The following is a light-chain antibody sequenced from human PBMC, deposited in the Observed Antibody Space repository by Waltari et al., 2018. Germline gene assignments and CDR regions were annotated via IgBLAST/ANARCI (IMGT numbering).Light chain of an antibody. CDR1: QSVSSN. CDR3: QQYNNWPQT. CDR2: GAS. J-gene: IGKJ4*01. V-gene: IGKV3-15*01. Sequence: EILLTQSPATLSVSPGERATLSCRASQSVSSNLAWYQQKPGQSPRLLIYGASTRATGIPARFSGSGSGTEFTLTISSLQSEDFAVYYCQQYNNWPQTFGGGAKVEIK.